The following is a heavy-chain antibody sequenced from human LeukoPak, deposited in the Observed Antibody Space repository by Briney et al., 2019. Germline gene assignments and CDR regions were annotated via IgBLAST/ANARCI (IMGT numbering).Heavy chain of an antibody. CDR2: ISAYNGNT. CDR1: GYTFTSYG. Sequence: GASVKVSCKASGYTFTSYGISWVRQAPGQGLEWMGWISAYNGNTNYAQKLQGRVTMTRDTSTSTVYMELSSLRSEDTAVYYCARANYYDRSAHYDYWGQGTLVTVSS. V-gene: IGHV1-18*01. D-gene: IGHD3-22*01. J-gene: IGHJ4*02. CDR3: ARANYYDRSAHYDY.